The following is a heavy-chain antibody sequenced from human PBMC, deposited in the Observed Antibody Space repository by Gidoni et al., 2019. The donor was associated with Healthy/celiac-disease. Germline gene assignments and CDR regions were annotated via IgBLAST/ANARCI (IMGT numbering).Heavy chain of an antibody. J-gene: IGHJ4*02. CDR2: ISAYNGNT. CDR1: GYTFTSYG. V-gene: IGHV1-18*04. CDR3: ARDLLGSSSWYGGHEIDY. D-gene: IGHD6-13*01. Sequence: QVQLVQSGAEVKKPGASVQVSCKASGYTFTSYGLSWVRQAPGQGLEWMGWISAYNGNTNYAQKLQGRVTMTTDTSTSTAYMELRSLRSDDTAVYYCARDLLGSSSWYGGHEIDYWGQGTLVTVSS.